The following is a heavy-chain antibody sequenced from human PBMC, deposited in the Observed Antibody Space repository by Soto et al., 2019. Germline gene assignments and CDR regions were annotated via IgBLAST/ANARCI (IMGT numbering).Heavy chain of an antibody. J-gene: IGHJ4*02. V-gene: IGHV3-23*01. CDR1: GFTPTTTP. Sequence: PGGSLRLSCAGSGFTPTTTPLSWVRQPPGKGLEWVTTISGTASRTYYVDSVKGRFFISRDNSKNTETLQMNNLTLDDTAVYYCATSFRYFDNWGQGTPVTVSS. CDR2: ISGTASRT. CDR3: ATSFRYFDN. D-gene: IGHD3-9*01.